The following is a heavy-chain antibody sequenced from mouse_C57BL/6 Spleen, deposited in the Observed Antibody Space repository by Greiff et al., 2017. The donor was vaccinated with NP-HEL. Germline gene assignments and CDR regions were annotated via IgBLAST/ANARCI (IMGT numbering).Heavy chain of an antibody. CDR1: GYTFTSYW. V-gene: IGHV1-74*01. D-gene: IGHD3-2*02. CDR2: IHPSDSDT. J-gene: IGHJ2*01. CDR3: AIGASSGHFDY. Sequence: QVQLQQPGAELVKPGASVKVSCKASGYTFTSYWMHWVKQRPGQGLEWIGRIHPSDSDTNYNQKFKGKATLTVDKSSSTAYMQLSSLTSEDSAVYYCAIGASSGHFDYWGQGTTLTVSS.